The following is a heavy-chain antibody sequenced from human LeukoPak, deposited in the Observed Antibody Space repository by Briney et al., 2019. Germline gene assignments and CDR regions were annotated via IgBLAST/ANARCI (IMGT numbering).Heavy chain of an antibody. J-gene: IGHJ4*02. Sequence: SETLSLTCTVSGYSISSGYYWGWIRQPPGKGLEWIGSIYHSGSTYYKPSLKSRVTISVDTSKNQFSLKLSSVTAADTAVYYCARAYSGSSGVFEYWGQGTLVTVSS. D-gene: IGHD3-10*01. CDR2: IYHSGST. CDR1: GYSISSGYY. CDR3: ARAYSGSSGVFEY. V-gene: IGHV4-38-2*02.